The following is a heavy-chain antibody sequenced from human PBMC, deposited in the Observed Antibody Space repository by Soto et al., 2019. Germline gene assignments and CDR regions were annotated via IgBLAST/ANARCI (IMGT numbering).Heavy chain of an antibody. Sequence: QVHLVQSGPEVRKPGASVKVSCKASAYTFTDYFIHWVRQAPGQGLEWMAWINPDSGGSNYAQKFQGRVSITRDTSISTAYMELSGLRAYDTAIYACARLRVPHDSLPYPYDALDVWGQGTLVTVSS. CDR2: INPDSGGS. CDR1: AYTFTDYF. CDR3: ARLRVPHDSLPYPYDALDV. V-gene: IGHV1-2*02. D-gene: IGHD3-22*01. J-gene: IGHJ3*01.